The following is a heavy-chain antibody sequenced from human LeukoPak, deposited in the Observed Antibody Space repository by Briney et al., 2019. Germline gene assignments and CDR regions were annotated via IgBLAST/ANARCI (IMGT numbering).Heavy chain of an antibody. J-gene: IGHJ4*02. CDR2: ISSSGSYI. CDR3: ARGFTSAGGLADY. Sequence: GGSLRLSCAASVFTFSTYTMNWVRQAPGKGLEWVSSISSSGSYIYYADSVKGRFTISRDNAKNSLFLQMNSLRAEDTAVYYCARGFTSAGGLADYWGQGTLVTVSS. CDR1: VFTFSTYT. V-gene: IGHV3-21*01. D-gene: IGHD6-13*01.